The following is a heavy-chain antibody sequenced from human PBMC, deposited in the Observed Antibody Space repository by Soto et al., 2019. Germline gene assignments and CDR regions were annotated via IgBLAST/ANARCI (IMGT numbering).Heavy chain of an antibody. D-gene: IGHD3-16*02. CDR3: AKAWENYPYYLDY. CDR1: GFTFSSFA. Sequence: GGSLRLSCAASGFTFSSFAMNWVRQAPGKGLEWVSLIDNSGGRTYLADSVKGRFTISRDNSKNTLFLQMNSLRAEDTAVYYCAKAWENYPYYLDYWGQGTLVTVSS. CDR2: IDNSGGRT. V-gene: IGHV3-23*01. J-gene: IGHJ4*02.